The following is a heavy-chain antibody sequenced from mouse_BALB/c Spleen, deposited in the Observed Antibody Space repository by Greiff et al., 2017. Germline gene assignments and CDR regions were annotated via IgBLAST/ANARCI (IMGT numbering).Heavy chain of an antibody. V-gene: IGHV2-9*02. Sequence: VMLVESGPGLVAPSQSLSITCTVSGFSLTSYGVHWVRQPPGKGLEWLGVIWAGGSTNYNSALMSRLSISKDNSKSQVFLKMNSLQTDDTAMYYCAREGWLLLAYWGQGTLVTVSA. D-gene: IGHD2-3*01. CDR3: AREGWLLLAY. CDR2: IWAGGST. CDR1: GFSLTSYG. J-gene: IGHJ3*01.